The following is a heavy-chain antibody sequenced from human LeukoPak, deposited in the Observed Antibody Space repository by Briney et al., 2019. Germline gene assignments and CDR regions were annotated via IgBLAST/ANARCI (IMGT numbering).Heavy chain of an antibody. CDR3: ARDSRETYYDFWSGYDYYYYYMDV. CDR1: GFTFSSYA. CDR2: ISGSGGST. J-gene: IGHJ6*03. V-gene: IGHV3-23*01. D-gene: IGHD3-3*01. Sequence: GGSLRLPCAASGFTFSSYAMSWVRQAPGKGLEWVSAISGSGGSTYYTDSVKGRFTISRDNAKNSLYLQMNSLRAEDTAVYYCARDSRETYYDFWSGYDYYYYYMDVWGKGTTVTVSS.